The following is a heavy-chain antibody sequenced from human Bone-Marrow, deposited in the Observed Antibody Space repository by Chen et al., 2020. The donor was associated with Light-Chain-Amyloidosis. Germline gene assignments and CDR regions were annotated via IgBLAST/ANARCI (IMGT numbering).Heavy chain of an antibody. Sequence: EVQLVESGGGLLQRGGSLRLSCAASGFAFSSFAMSWVRQAPGEGVEGVSTIRGSGGSRYYGDSVKGRLTISRDNSKNALFLQMNSLRAEDTAGYYCAKDISYDDILPGYPADAFDIWGQGTMVTVSS. V-gene: IGHV3-23*04. D-gene: IGHD3-9*01. J-gene: IGHJ3*02. CDR1: GFAFSSFA. CDR3: AKDISYDDILPGYPADAFDI. CDR2: IRGSGGSR.